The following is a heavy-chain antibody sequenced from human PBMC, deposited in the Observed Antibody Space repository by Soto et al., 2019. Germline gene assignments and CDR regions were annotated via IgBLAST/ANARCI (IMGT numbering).Heavy chain of an antibody. CDR3: AKGSSGSYLNWFGP. J-gene: IGHJ5*02. V-gene: IGHV1-46*01. CDR2: VNPSSGST. D-gene: IGHD1-26*01. Sequence: ASVKVSCKTSGYTFTNYYIHWVRQAPGQGLEWMGIVNPSSGSTSYPQKFQGRVTMTRDTSTSTVYMDLSSLKSEDAAVYYCAKGSSGSYLNWFGPWGQGTLVTVSS. CDR1: GYTFTNYY.